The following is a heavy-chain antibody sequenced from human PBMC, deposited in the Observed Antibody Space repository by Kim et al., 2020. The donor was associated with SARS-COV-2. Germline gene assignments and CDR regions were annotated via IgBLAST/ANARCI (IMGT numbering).Heavy chain of an antibody. CDR2: IWNDGSNT. D-gene: IGHD4-17*01. Sequence: GGSLRLSCAASGFTFSSYGMHWVRQAPGKGLEWVSVIWNDGSNTYYADSMKGRFTISRDNSKNTLYLQMNSLRAEDTAVYYCAKAFQADYGVYWYNGMDVCGEERTGT. CDR1: GFTFSSYG. V-gene: IGHV3-33*06. J-gene: IGHJ6*01. CDR3: AKAFQADYGVYWYNGMDV.